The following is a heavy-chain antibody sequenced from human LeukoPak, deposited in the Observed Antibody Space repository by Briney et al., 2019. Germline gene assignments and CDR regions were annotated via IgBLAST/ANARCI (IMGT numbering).Heavy chain of an antibody. CDR3: ARRTYSSSSSIFDY. J-gene: IGHJ4*02. D-gene: IGHD6-6*01. V-gene: IGHV1-18*01. Sequence: ASVKVSCKASGYTFTSYGISWVRQAPGQGLEWMGWISGYNGNTNYAQKLQGRVAMTTDTSTSTAYMELRSPRSDDTAVYYCARRTYSSSSSIFDYWGQGTLVTVSS. CDR1: GYTFTSYG. CDR2: ISGYNGNT.